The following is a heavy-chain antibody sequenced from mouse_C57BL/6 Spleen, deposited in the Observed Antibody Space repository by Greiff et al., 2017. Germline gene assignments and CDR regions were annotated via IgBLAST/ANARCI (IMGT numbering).Heavy chain of an antibody. CDR3: ARGYYRGYFDV. J-gene: IGHJ1*03. V-gene: IGHV1-52*01. D-gene: IGHD2-12*01. CDR1: GYTFTSYW. Sequence: QVHVKQPGAELVRPGSSVKLSCKASGYTFTSYWMHWVKQRPIQGLEWIGNIDPSDSETHYNQKFKDKATLTVDKSSSTAYMQLSSLTSEDSAVYYCARGYYRGYFDVWGTGTTVTVSS. CDR2: IDPSDSET.